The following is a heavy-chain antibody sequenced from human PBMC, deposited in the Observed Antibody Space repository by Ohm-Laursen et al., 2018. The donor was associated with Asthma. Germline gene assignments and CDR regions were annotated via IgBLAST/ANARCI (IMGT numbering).Heavy chain of an antibody. CDR1: GFIFTNYG. V-gene: IGHV3-33*01. D-gene: IGHD4-17*01. Sequence: SLRLSCTASGFIFTNYGMHWVRQAPGKGLEWVAVIWYDGSNKYYGDSVKGRFTISRDNSKNTVDLQMNSLRAADTAVYYCARDRVDYGDYVPYYYYYGMDVWGQGTTVTVSS. CDR2: IWYDGSNK. CDR3: ARDRVDYGDYVPYYYYYGMDV. J-gene: IGHJ6*02.